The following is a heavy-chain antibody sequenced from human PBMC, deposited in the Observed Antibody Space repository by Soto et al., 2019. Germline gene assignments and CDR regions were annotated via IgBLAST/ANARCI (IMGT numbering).Heavy chain of an antibody. CDR3: VSLCISSSCYGDWFDY. D-gene: IGHD2-2*01. CDR1: GGSISRGDYF. J-gene: IGHJ4*02. V-gene: IGHV4-30-4*01. Sequence: QVQLQESGPGLVKPSQTLSLTCPVSGGSISRGDYFWSWIRQPPGQGLEWIGYIYYNWSTYYNPSLKSRVTIAVDTPNSQCSRRLGSVTAADTAVYYCVSLCISSSCYGDWFDYWGQGSLVTVSS. CDR2: IYYNWST.